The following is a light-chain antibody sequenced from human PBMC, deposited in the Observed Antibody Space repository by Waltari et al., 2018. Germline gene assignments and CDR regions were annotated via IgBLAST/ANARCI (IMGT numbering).Light chain of an antibody. CDR3: LQYDSYPRT. V-gene: IGKV1-16*01. J-gene: IGKJ1*01. CDR1: QGIRNS. CDR2: GAS. Sequence: DIQMTQSPSSLSAFVGDRVTISCRASQGIRNSVDWFQQKPGKVPKALMYGASTLHSGVPSRFSGSGFGTDFTLTISGLQPEDLATYYCLQYDSYPRTFGQGTKVEIK.